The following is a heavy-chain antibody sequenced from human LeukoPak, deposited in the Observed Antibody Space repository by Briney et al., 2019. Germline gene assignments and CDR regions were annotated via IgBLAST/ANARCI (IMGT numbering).Heavy chain of an antibody. CDR2: IIPILGIA. CDR1: GGTFSSYA. J-gene: IGHJ5*02. Sequence: SVKVSCKASGGTFSSYAISWVRPAPGQGLERMGRIIPILGIANYAQKFQGRVTITADKSTSTAYMELSSLRSEDTAVYYCARGRGGVRGASFNWFDPWGQGTLVTVSS. V-gene: IGHV1-69*04. CDR3: ARGRGGVRGASFNWFDP. D-gene: IGHD3-10*01.